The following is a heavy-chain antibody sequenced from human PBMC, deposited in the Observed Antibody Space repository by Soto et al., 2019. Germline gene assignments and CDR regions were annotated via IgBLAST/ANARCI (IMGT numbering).Heavy chain of an antibody. V-gene: IGHV4-34*01. CDR1: GGSFSGYY. CDR3: AREPLAYDSSGYYYQRLYYFDY. D-gene: IGHD3-22*01. J-gene: IGHJ4*02. Sequence: LSLTCAVYGGSFSGYYWSWIRQPPGKGLEWIGEINHSGSTNYNPSLKSRVTISVDTSKNQFSLKLSSVTAAATAVYYCAREPLAYDSSGYYYQRLYYFDYWGQGTLVTVSS. CDR2: INHSGST.